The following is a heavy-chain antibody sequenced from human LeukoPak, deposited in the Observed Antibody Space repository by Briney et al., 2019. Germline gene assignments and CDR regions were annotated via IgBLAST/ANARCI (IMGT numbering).Heavy chain of an antibody. CDR1: GYTFTSYG. Sequence: ASVKVSCKASGYTFTSYGIAWVRQAPGQGLEWMGWISGYNGDTKYAQNLQGRVTMTIDISTSTTYMELRSLRADDTAVYYCARDSVAAGFGEFWGPGTLVTVSS. CDR3: ARDSVAAGFGEF. J-gene: IGHJ4*02. D-gene: IGHD3-10*01. CDR2: ISGYNGDT. V-gene: IGHV1-18*01.